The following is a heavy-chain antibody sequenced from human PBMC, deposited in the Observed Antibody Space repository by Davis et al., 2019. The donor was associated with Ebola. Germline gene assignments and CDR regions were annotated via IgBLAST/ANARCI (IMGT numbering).Heavy chain of an antibody. V-gene: IGHV1-2*04. CDR2: INPNSGGT. J-gene: IGHJ6*02. D-gene: IGHD3-3*01. Sequence: ASVKVSCKASGYTFTSYYMHWVRQAPGQGLEWMGWINPNSGGTNYAQKFQGWVTMTRDTSISTAYMELSRLRSDDTAVYYCASGTIFGVVRYYYYGMDVWGQGTTVTVSS. CDR3: ASGTIFGVVRYYYYGMDV. CDR1: GYTFTSYY.